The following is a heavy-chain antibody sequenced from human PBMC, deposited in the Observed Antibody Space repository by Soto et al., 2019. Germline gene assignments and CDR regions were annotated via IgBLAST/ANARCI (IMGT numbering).Heavy chain of an antibody. V-gene: IGHV3-11*06. CDR3: ARDFSVFGY. Sequence: GGSLRLSCAASGFTFSDYYMSWIRQAPGKGLEWVSYISSSSSYTNYADSVKGRFTISRDNAKNSLYPQMNSLRAEDTAVYYCARDFSVFGYWGQGTLVTVSS. CDR1: GFTFSDYY. J-gene: IGHJ4*02. CDR2: ISSSSSYT.